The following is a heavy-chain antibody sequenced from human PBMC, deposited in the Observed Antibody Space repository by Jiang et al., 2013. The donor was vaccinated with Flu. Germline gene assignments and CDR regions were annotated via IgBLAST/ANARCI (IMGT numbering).Heavy chain of an antibody. D-gene: IGHD3-22*01. J-gene: IGHJ4*02. CDR3: ARQTLPSYYYDSSGSHFDY. CDR2: IYHSGST. CDR1: GGSISSSNW. Sequence: GPGLVKPSGTLSLTCAVSGGSISSSNWWSWVRQPPGKGLEWIGEIYHSGSTNYNPSLKSRVTISVDKSKNQFSLKLSSVTAADTAVYYCARQTLPSYYYDSSGSHFDYWGQGTLVTVSS. V-gene: IGHV4-4*02.